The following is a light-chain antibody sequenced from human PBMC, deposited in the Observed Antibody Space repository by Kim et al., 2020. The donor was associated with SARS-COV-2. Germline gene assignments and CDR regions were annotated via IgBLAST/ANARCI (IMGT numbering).Light chain of an antibody. J-gene: IGLJ1*01. CDR3: SSYTSSSIPYV. V-gene: IGLV2-14*03. CDR2: DVS. CDR1: SSDVGGYNY. Sequence: QSALTQHASVSGSPGQSITISCTGTSSDVGGYNYVSWYQQHPGKAPKLMIYDVSNRPSGVSNRFSGSKSGNTASLTISGLQAEDEADYYCSSYTSSSIPYVFGTGTKVTVL.